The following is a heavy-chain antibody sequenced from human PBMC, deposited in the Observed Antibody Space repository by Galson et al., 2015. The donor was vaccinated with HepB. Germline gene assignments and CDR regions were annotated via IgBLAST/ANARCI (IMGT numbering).Heavy chain of an antibody. Sequence: SLRLSCAASGFTFSSCAMSWVRQAPGKGLEWVSAISGSGGSTYYADSVKGRFTISRDNSKNTLYLQMNSLRAEDTAVYYCAKDLGFYGSGTDYFDYWGQGTLVTVSS. J-gene: IGHJ4*02. D-gene: IGHD3-10*01. CDR1: GFTFSSCA. CDR2: ISGSGGST. CDR3: AKDLGFYGSGTDYFDY. V-gene: IGHV3-23*01.